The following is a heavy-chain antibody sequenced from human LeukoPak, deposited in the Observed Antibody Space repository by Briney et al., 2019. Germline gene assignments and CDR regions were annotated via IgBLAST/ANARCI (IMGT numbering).Heavy chain of an antibody. CDR3: AKTLTMILVLRGGFDY. V-gene: IGHV3-30*04. CDR2: ISYDGSNK. D-gene: IGHD3-22*01. CDR1: GFTFSSYA. J-gene: IGHJ4*02. Sequence: GGSLRLSCAASGFTFSSYAMHWVRQAPGKGLEWVAIISYDGSNKYYADSVKGRFTISRDNSKNTLYLQMNSLRAEDTAVYYCAKTLTMILVLRGGFDYWGQGALVTVSS.